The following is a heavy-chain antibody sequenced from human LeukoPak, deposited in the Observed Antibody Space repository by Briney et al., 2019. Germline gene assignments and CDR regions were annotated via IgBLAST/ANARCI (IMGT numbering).Heavy chain of an antibody. J-gene: IGHJ4*02. CDR2: IKQDGSEK. V-gene: IGHV3-7*01. CDR3: AREWAGPSFDY. D-gene: IGHD6-19*01. CDR1: GFTFSSYW. Sequence: GGSLRLSCAASGFTFSSYWMSWVRQAPGKGLEWVANIKQDGSEKSYVDSVKGRFTISRDNTKNSLYLQMNSLRAEDTAVYFCAREWAGPSFDYWGQGTLVTVSS.